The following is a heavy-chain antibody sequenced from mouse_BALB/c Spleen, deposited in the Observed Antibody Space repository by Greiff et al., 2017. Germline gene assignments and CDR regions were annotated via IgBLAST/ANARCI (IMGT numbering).Heavy chain of an antibody. D-gene: IGHD1-1*01. CDR1: GYTFTNYW. CDR2: IYRGGGYT. CDR3: ARDYYGSSFLFDY. V-gene: IGHV1-63*02. Sequence: QVQLQQSGAELVRPGTSVKISCKASGYTFTNYWLGWVKQRPGHGLEWIGDIYRGGGYTNYNEKFKGKATLTADTSSSTAYMQLSSLTSEDSAVYFCARDYYGSSFLFDYWGQGTTLTVSS. J-gene: IGHJ2*01.